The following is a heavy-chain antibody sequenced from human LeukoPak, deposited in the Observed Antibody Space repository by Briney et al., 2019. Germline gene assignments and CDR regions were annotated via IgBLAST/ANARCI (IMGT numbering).Heavy chain of an antibody. V-gene: IGHV3-30*02. CDR2: IRYDGSNK. D-gene: IGHD4-17*01. Sequence: PGGSLRLSCAASGFTFSSYGMHWVRQAPGKGLEWVAFIRYDGSNKYYADSVKGRFTISRDNSKNTLYLQMNSLRAEDTAVYYCAKDYGDYPDYFDYWGQGTLVTVSS. CDR3: AKDYGDYPDYFDY. J-gene: IGHJ4*02. CDR1: GFTFSSYG.